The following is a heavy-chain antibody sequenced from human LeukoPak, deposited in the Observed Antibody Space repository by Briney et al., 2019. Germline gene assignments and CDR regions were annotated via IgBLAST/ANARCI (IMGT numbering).Heavy chain of an antibody. CDR2: INWNGGST. V-gene: IGHV3-20*04. CDR3: ASGGICYGAAFDF. J-gene: IGHJ4*02. CDR1: GFTFDDYG. D-gene: IGHD2-15*01. Sequence: PGRSLRLSCTASGFTFDDYGMSWVRQAPGKGLEWVSGINWNGGSTGYADSVKGRFTISRDNAKNSLYLQMNSLRAEDTALYYCASGGICYGAAFDFWGQGSLVTVSS.